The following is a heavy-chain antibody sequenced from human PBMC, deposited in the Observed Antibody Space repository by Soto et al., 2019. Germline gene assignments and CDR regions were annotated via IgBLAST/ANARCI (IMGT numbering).Heavy chain of an antibody. CDR2: IYYSGST. Sequence: TLSLTCTVSGGSISSYYWSWIRQPPGKGLEWIGYIYYSGSTNYNPSLKSRVTISVDTSKNQFSLKLSSVTAADTAVYYCARLVVYGDYEFDYWGQGTLVTVSS. D-gene: IGHD4-17*01. V-gene: IGHV4-59*08. CDR1: GGSISSYY. J-gene: IGHJ4*02. CDR3: ARLVVYGDYEFDY.